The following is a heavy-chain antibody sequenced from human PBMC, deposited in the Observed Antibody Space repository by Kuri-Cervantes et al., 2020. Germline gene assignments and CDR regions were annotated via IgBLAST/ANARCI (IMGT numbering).Heavy chain of an antibody. J-gene: IGHJ4*02. D-gene: IGHD3-10*01. Sequence: GESLKISCAASGFTFSSYAMSWVRQAPGKGLEWVSVIYSGGSTYYADSVKGRFTISRDNSKNTLYLQMNSLRAEDTAVYYCARARGVIMDYWGQGTLVTVSS. CDR2: IYSGGST. CDR1: GFTFSSYA. V-gene: IGHV3-66*01. CDR3: ARARGVIMDY.